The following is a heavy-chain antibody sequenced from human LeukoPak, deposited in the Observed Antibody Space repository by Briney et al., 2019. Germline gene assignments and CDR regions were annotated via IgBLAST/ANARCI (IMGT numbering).Heavy chain of an antibody. J-gene: IGHJ5*02. CDR3: AREVNPVLGIAAADVRFDP. Sequence: PGGSLRLSCAASGFTFSSYWMSWVRQAPGKGLEWVANIKQDGSEKYYVDSVKGRFTISRDNAKNSLYLQMNSLRAEDTAVYYCAREVNPVLGIAAADVRFDPWGQGTLVTVSS. V-gene: IGHV3-7*01. CDR2: IKQDGSEK. CDR1: GFTFSSYW. D-gene: IGHD6-13*01.